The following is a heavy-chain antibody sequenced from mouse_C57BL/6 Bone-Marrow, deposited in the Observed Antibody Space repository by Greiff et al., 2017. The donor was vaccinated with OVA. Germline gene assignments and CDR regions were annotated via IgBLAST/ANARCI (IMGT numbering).Heavy chain of an antibody. J-gene: IGHJ4*01. Sequence: EVMLVESEGGLVQPGSSMKLSCTASGFTFSDYSMAWVRQVPEPGLEWVANINYDGSSTYYLDSLKRRFIISSDNAKNILYLQMSSLKSEDTATDYCARDDGVARAMDDWGQGTSVTVSS. CDR2: INYDGSST. CDR3: ARDDGVARAMDD. D-gene: IGHD1-1*01. V-gene: IGHV5-16*01. CDR1: GFTFSDYS.